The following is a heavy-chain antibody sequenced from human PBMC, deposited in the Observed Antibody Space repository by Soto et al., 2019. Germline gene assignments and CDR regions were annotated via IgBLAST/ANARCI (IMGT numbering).Heavy chain of an antibody. V-gene: IGHV1-8*01. Sequence: ASVKVSCKASGYTFTSYDINWVRQATGQGLEWMGWMNPYSGNTGYAQKFQGSVTMTRNTSISTAYMELSSLRSEDTAVYYCARSIVAGDAQDYWRQGTLVTVSS. CDR1: GYTFTSYD. J-gene: IGHJ4*02. CDR3: ARSIVAGDAQDY. D-gene: IGHD2-21*01. CDR2: MNPYSGNT.